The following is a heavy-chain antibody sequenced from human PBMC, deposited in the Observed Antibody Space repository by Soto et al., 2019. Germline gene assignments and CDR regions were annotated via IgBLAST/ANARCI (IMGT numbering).Heavy chain of an antibody. V-gene: IGHV3-30-3*01. CDR2: ISYDGTIT. CDR3: ATTRVGPCSSSICFSGIFDGMDV. J-gene: IGHJ6*02. Sequence: GGSLRLSCAASGFTISNYGMHWVRQSPGKGLEWVAVISYDGTITYYADSVKGRFTISRDNSKNTLYLQMSSLRTEDTAVYYCATTRVGPCSSSICFSGIFDGMDVWGQGTTVTVSS. D-gene: IGHD2-2*01. CDR1: GFTISNYG.